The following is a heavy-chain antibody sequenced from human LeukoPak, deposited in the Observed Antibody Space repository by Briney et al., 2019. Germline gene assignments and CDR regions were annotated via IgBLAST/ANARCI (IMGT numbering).Heavy chain of an antibody. CDR2: IRYDGSNK. V-gene: IGHV3-30*02. D-gene: IGHD5-18*01. CDR1: GFSFSSNC. J-gene: IGHJ4*02. Sequence: PGGSLRLSCAVSGFSFSSNCMHWVRQAPGKGLEWVAFIRYDGSNKYYADSVKGRFTISRDNSKNTLYLQMNSLRAEDTAVYYCAKERDTAMVTIDYWGQGTLVTVSS. CDR3: AKERDTAMVTIDY.